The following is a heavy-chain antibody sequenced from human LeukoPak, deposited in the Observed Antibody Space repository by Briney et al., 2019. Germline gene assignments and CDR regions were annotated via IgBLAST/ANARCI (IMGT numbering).Heavy chain of an antibody. Sequence: SVKVSCKASGGTFSSYAISWVRQAPGQGLEWMGGIIPIFGTANYAQKFQGRVTITADESTSTAYMELSSLRSEDTAVYYCARIRDGYNDAYDIWGQGTMVTVSS. CDR1: GGTFSSYA. D-gene: IGHD5-24*01. V-gene: IGHV1-69*13. CDR3: ARIRDGYNDAYDI. CDR2: IIPIFGTA. J-gene: IGHJ3*02.